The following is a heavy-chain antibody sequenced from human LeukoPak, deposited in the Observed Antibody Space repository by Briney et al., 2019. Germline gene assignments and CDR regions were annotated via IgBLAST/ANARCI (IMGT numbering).Heavy chain of an antibody. CDR2: MNEDGSDK. J-gene: IGHJ6*02. CDR3: VKYGMDV. CDR1: GLSFKNYW. D-gene: IGHD2-8*01. Sequence: GGSPRLSCAASGLSFKNYWMMLVRQAPGKGPEWVANMNEDGSDKYYADSVKGRFTFSRDNAKNLLFLQMNSLRADDSAVYYCVKYGMDVWGRGTTVTVSS. V-gene: IGHV3-7*01.